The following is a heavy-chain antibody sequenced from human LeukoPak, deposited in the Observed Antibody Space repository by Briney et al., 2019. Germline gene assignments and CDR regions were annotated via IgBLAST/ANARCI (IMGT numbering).Heavy chain of an antibody. CDR2: ISDSGGST. CDR1: GFTFSNYV. CDR3: ARVPDYGDLYDAFDI. V-gene: IGHV3-23*01. D-gene: IGHD4-17*01. Sequence: PGGSLRLSCAASGFTFSNYVMSWVRQAPGKGLEWVSVISDSGGSTYYADSVKGRFTISRDNSKNTLYLQMNSLRAEDTAVYYCARVPDYGDLYDAFDIWGQGTMVTVSS. J-gene: IGHJ3*02.